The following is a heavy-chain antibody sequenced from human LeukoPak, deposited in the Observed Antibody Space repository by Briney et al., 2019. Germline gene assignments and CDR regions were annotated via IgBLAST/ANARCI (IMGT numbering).Heavy chain of an antibody. CDR2: ISGSSATI. V-gene: IGHV3-48*04. J-gene: IGHJ4*02. CDR3: ARGRDLFDS. Sequence: GGSLRLSCVASGFTFNTYSMNWFRQAPGKGLEWISYISGSSATIYYADSVKGRFTISRDNAKNSLYLQMNSLRAEDTAVYCCARGRDLFDSWGQGTLVIVSS. CDR1: GFTFNTYS.